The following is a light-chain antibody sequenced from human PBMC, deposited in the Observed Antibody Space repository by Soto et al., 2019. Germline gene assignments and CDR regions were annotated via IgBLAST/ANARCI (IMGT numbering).Light chain of an antibody. J-gene: IGLJ1*01. V-gene: IGLV2-14*01. CDR2: DVT. CDR1: SSDIGEYKY. Sequence: QYALTQPASVSGSPGQSITISCSGSSSDIGEYKYVSWYQQHPGKAPKLMIYDVTNRPSGVSDRFSGSKSGSTASLTISGLQAEDEADYYCNSYTTANTYVFGSGTKVTVL. CDR3: NSYTTANTYV.